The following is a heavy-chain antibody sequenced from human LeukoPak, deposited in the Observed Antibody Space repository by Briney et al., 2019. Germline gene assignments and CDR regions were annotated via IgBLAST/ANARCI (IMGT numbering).Heavy chain of an antibody. CDR2: INTHGSST. J-gene: IGHJ6*03. CDR1: GFAFSNYW. CDR3: LAGYYYYMDV. D-gene: IGHD6-13*01. Sequence: GGSLRLSCAASGFAFSNYWLHWVRQAPGKGLEWVARINTHGSSTNYADSVKGRFTISRDNAKNTLYLQMTSLSAEDAAVYYALAGYYYYMDVWGKGTTVTVSS. V-gene: IGHV3-74*01.